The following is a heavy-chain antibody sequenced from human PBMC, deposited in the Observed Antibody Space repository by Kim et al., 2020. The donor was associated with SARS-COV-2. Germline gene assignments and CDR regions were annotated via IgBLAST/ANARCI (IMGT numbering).Heavy chain of an antibody. V-gene: IGHV4-39*01. CDR2: IYYSGST. CDR1: GGSISSSSYY. D-gene: IGHD2-15*01. J-gene: IGHJ5*02. Sequence: SETLSLTCTVSGGSISSSSYYWGWIRQPPGKGLEWIGSIYYSGSTYYNPSLKSRVTISVDTSKNQFSLKLSSVTAADTAVYYCASQYCSGGSCYSRSRLIFDPWGQGTLVTVSS. CDR3: ASQYCSGGSCYSRSRLIFDP.